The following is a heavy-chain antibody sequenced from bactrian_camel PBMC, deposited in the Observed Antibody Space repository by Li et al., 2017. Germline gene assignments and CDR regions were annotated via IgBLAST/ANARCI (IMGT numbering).Heavy chain of an antibody. CDR1: GDISSQRS. D-gene: IGHD2*01. Sequence: QLVESGGGSVQAGGSLRLSCSFSGDISSQRSMAWFRQVSGKEHQGVASIDTDGNTMYQRSVKGRFTISKDSARITAYLQMNSLKPEDTAVYYCALGSSDQSTMTARGQGTQVTVS. V-gene: IGHV3S53*01. J-gene: IGHJ4*01. CDR2: IDTDGNT.